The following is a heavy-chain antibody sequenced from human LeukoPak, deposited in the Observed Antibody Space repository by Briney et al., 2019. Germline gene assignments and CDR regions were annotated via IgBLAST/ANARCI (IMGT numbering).Heavy chain of an antibody. CDR1: GYTFTIYG. Sequence: ASVTVSFKSSGYTFTIYGISWVRQAPGQGLEWMGWISAYNGNTKYAQKLQGRVTMTTDTSTSTAYLELRSLRSDDTAVYYCARGSGERGYDYGYWGQGTLVTVPS. CDR2: ISAYNGNT. V-gene: IGHV1-18*04. D-gene: IGHD5-12*01. J-gene: IGHJ4*02. CDR3: ARGSGERGYDYGY.